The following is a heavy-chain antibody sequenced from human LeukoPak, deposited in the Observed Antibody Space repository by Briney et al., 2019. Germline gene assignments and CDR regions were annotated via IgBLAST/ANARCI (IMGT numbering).Heavy chain of an antibody. V-gene: IGHV4-59*08. J-gene: IGHJ3*02. Sequence: PSETLSLTCTVSGGSISGYYWSWIRQPPGKGLEWIGCIYYRGTTNYSPSLKSRITISLDTSKSQFSLKLNSVTAADTAVYYCARPSSLGYGDYEGYNAFDIWGQGTMVTVSS. CDR1: GGSISGYY. CDR3: ARPSSLGYGDYEGYNAFDI. D-gene: IGHD4-17*01. CDR2: IYYRGTT.